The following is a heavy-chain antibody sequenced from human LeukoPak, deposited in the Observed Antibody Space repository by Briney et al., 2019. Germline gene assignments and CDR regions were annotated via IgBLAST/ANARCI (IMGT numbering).Heavy chain of an antibody. CDR1: GFTFSSYG. D-gene: IGHD2-2*02. Sequence: GRSLRLSCAASGFTFSSYGMHWVRQAPGKGLEWVAVISYDGSNKYYADSVKGRFTISRDNSKNTLYLQMNSLRAEDTAVYYCARVDCSSTSCYTGGFDYWGQGTLVTVSS. CDR3: ARVDCSSTSCYTGGFDY. J-gene: IGHJ4*02. V-gene: IGHV3-30*03. CDR2: ISYDGSNK.